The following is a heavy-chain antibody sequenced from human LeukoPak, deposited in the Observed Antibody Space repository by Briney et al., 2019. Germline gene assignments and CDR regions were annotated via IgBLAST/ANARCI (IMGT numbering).Heavy chain of an antibody. J-gene: IGHJ4*02. CDR1: GYTFTSYY. CDR2: INPSGGST. V-gene: IGHV1-46*01. Sequence: GASVKVSCKASGYTFTSYYMHWVRQAPGQGLEWMEIINPSGGSTSYAQKFQGRVTMTRDTSTSTVYMELSSLRSEDTAVYYCARDRIPVYYDILTGYRFDYWGQGTLVTVSS. CDR3: ARDRIPVYYDILTGYRFDY. D-gene: IGHD3-9*01.